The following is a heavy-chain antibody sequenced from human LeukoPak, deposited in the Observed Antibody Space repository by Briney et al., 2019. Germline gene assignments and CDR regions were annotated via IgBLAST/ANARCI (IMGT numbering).Heavy chain of an antibody. Sequence: PGGSLRLSCAASGFTFSSYAMSWVRQAPGKGLEWASAISGSGGSTYYADSVKGRFTISRDNSKNTLYLQMNSLRAEDTAVYYCAKRYGSGSYGYFDYWGQGTLVTVSS. CDR1: GFTFSSYA. J-gene: IGHJ4*02. CDR3: AKRYGSGSYGYFDY. D-gene: IGHD3-10*01. CDR2: ISGSGGST. V-gene: IGHV3-23*01.